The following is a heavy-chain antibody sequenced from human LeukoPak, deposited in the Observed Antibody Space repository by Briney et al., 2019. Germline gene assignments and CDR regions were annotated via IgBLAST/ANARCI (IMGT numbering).Heavy chain of an antibody. CDR3: ARVRKTPRASGGSCCGIGY. D-gene: IGHD2-15*01. V-gene: IGHV1-18*01. Sequence: ASVKVSCKASGYTFTSYGISWVRQAPGQGLEWMGWISAYNGNTNYAQKLQGRVTMTTDTSTSTAYMELRSLRSDDTAVYYCARVRKTPRASGGSCCGIGYWGQGTLVTVSS. CDR2: ISAYNGNT. CDR1: GYTFTSYG. J-gene: IGHJ4*02.